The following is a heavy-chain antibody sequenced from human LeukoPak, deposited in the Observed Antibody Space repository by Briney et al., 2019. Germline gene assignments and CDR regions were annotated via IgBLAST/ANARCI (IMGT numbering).Heavy chain of an antibody. D-gene: IGHD5-12*01. Sequence: GGSLRLSCAASGFTFSSYAMSWVRQAPGKGLEWVSGVSGSGGSTYYADSVKGRFTISRDNSKHTLYLQMNSLRAEDTAVYYCAKDLDIVATITGNWGQGTLVTVSS. V-gene: IGHV3-23*01. J-gene: IGHJ4*02. CDR1: GFTFSSYA. CDR3: AKDLDIVATITGN. CDR2: VSGSGGST.